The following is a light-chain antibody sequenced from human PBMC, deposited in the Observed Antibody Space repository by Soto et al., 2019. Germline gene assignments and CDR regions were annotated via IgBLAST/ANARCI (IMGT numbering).Light chain of an antibody. J-gene: IGKJ4*01. Sequence: AIRVTQSPFSLSASVGDRVTITCWASQGINNYLAWYQRKPAKAPNLFIYYASSLQSGVPLRFSGSGSGTDYTLTVSSLQPEDFPTDYCQQYLFIPRLTFGGGTKVEI. CDR3: QQYLFIPRLT. V-gene: IGKV1D-43*01. CDR1: QGINNY. CDR2: YAS.